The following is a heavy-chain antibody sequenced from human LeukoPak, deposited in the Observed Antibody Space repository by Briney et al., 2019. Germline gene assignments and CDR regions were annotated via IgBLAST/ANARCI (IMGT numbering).Heavy chain of an antibody. J-gene: IGHJ4*02. D-gene: IGHD6-13*01. CDR3: ARVIAAAGTSNDY. Sequence: ASVKVSCKVSGYTFTDYYMHWVQQAPGKGLEWMGLVDPEDGETIYAEKFQGRVTLTADTSTDTAYMELSSLRSEDTAVYYCARVIAAAGTSNDYWGQGTLVTVSS. V-gene: IGHV1-69-2*01. CDR1: GYTFTDYY. CDR2: VDPEDGET.